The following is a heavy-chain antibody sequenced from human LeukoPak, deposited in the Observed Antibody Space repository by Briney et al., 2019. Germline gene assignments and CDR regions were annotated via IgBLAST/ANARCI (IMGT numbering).Heavy chain of an antibody. Sequence: PSETLSLTCAVYGGSFSGYYWSWIRQPPGKGLEWIGEINHSGSTNYNPSLKSRVTISVDTSKNQFSLKLSSVTAEDTAVYYCAKDRLRLGEVDAFDIWGQGTMVTVSS. CDR2: INHSGST. V-gene: IGHV4-34*01. D-gene: IGHD3-16*01. CDR3: AKDRLRLGEVDAFDI. J-gene: IGHJ3*02. CDR1: GGSFSGYY.